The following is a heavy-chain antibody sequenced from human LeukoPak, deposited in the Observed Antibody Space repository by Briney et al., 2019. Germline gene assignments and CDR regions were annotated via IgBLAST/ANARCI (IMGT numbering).Heavy chain of an antibody. J-gene: IGHJ5*02. D-gene: IGHD2-15*01. CDR2: IYSGGST. CDR1: GGSISSSDYY. Sequence: SETLSLTCTVSGGSISSSDYYWGWIRQPPGKGLGWIGSIYSGGSTYYNPSLKSRVTISVDTSMNQFSLMLSFVTTADTAVYYCARALGYCSGGSCTRGYNWFDPWGQGTLVTVPS. V-gene: IGHV4-39*01. CDR3: ARALGYCSGGSCTRGYNWFDP.